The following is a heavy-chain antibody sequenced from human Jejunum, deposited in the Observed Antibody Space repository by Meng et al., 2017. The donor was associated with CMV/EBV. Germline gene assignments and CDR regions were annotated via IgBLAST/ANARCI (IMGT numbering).Heavy chain of an antibody. CDR1: GVSLSTSGVG. CDR2: IYWDDDK. Sequence: QVTLQESRPPLVQPTQTLTLPCTFSGVSLSTSGVGVGWIRQPPGKALEWLALIYWDDDKRYSPSLKNRLTITKDTSKNQVVLTLTNIDPVDTATYYCAHRHRLRDFDYWGQGTLVTVSS. D-gene: IGHD4-17*01. V-gene: IGHV2-5*02. CDR3: AHRHRLRDFDY. J-gene: IGHJ4*02.